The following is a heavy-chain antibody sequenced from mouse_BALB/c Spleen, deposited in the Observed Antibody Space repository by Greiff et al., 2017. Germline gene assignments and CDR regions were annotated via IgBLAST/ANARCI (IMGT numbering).Heavy chain of an antibody. V-gene: IGHV14-4*02. Sequence: VQLKESGAELVRSGASVKLSCTASGFNIKDYYMHWVKQRPEQGLEWIGWIDPENGDTEYAPKFQGKATMTADTSSNTAYLQLSSLTSEDTAVYYCSLYGNYGLGWGFAYWGQGTLVTVSA. CDR3: SLYGNYGLGWGFAY. D-gene: IGHD2-1*01. CDR1: GFNIKDYY. J-gene: IGHJ3*01. CDR2: IDPENGDT.